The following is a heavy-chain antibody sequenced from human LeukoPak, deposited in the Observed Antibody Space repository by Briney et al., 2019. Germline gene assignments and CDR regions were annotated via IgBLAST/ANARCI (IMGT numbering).Heavy chain of an antibody. CDR2: VSSSSSTI. CDR3: TPHWDGNYPFAY. V-gene: IGHV3-48*02. J-gene: IGHJ4*02. CDR1: GFTFSSYS. Sequence: GGSLRLSCAASGFTFSSYSMNWVRQAPGEGLEWVSYVSSSSSTIYYRDSVKGRFTISRDSAKNSLYLQMNSLRDADTAVYYCTPHWDGNYPFAYWGQGTLVTVSS. D-gene: IGHD1-7*01.